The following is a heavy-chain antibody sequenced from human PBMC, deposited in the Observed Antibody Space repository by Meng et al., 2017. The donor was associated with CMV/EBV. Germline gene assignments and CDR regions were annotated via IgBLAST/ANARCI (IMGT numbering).Heavy chain of an antibody. CDR1: GFVFDDYG. D-gene: IGHD2-2*01. CDR2: INWNGTNA. V-gene: IGHV3-20*04. J-gene: IGHJ5*02. Sequence: GESLKISCAASGFVFDDYGMSWVRQAPGKGLEWVSGINWNGTNAAYVDSVKGRFTISRDNAKNSLYLQMNSLRAEDTAYYFCARELRYCSSTNCRLSRWFDPWGQGTLVTVSS. CDR3: ARELRYCSSTNCRLSRWFDP.